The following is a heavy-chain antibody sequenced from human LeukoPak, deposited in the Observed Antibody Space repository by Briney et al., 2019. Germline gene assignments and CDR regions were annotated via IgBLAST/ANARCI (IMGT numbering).Heavy chain of an antibody. CDR3: ARGRVHYYGSGSYYSYFDY. Sequence: SETLSLTCAVYGGSFSGYYWSWIRQPPGKGLEWIGEINHSGSTNYNPSLKSRVTISVDTSKNQFSLKLSSVTAADTAVYYCARGRVHYYGSGSYYSYFDYWGQGTLVTVSS. D-gene: IGHD3-10*01. V-gene: IGHV4-34*01. J-gene: IGHJ4*02. CDR1: GGSFSGYY. CDR2: INHSGST.